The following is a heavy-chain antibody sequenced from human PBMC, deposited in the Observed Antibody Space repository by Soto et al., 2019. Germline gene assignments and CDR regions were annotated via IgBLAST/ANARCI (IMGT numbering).Heavy chain of an antibody. V-gene: IGHV1-18*01. J-gene: IGHJ4*02. Sequence: GASVKVSCKASGYTFTSYGISWVRQAPGQGLEWMGWISAYNGNTNYAQKLQGRVTMTTDTSTSTAYMERRSLRSDDTAVYYCARDRPKRDFWSGYYSPYYFDYWGQGTLVTVSS. CDR3: ARDRPKRDFWSGYYSPYYFDY. D-gene: IGHD3-3*01. CDR1: GYTFTSYG. CDR2: ISAYNGNT.